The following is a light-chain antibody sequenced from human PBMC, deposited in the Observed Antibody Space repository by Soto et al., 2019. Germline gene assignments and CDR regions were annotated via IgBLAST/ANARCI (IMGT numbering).Light chain of an antibody. V-gene: IGKV1-5*01. CDR1: QRIGNW. J-gene: IGKJ2*01. CDR3: QQYSSYS. CDR2: GAS. Sequence: DNQMTQSPSTLSASVGDRVTITCRASQRIGNWLAWYQQKPGKDPKLLIYGASSLESGVPSRFSGSGSGIEFTLIISSLQPDDLATYYCQQYSSYSFGQGTKLEIK.